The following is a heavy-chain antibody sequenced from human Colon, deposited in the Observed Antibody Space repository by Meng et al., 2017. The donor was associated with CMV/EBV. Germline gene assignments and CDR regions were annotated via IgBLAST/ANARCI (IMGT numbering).Heavy chain of an antibody. V-gene: IGHV3-30-3*01. Sequence: GESLKISCAASVLTFTGYAMHWVRQAPGKGLEWVAVISYDGSGEYYADSVKGRFTISRDNSKNTLYLEAISLRAEDTAVYYCARDVGSYCTGGTCYARPYLYDLDVWGQGATVTVSS. CDR2: ISYDGSGE. CDR1: VLTFTGYA. J-gene: IGHJ6*02. D-gene: IGHD2-15*01. CDR3: ARDVGSYCTGGTCYARPYLYDLDV.